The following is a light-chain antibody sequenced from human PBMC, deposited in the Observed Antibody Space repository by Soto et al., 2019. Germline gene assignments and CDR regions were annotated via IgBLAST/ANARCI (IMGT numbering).Light chain of an antibody. V-gene: IGLV1-47*01. CDR2: RNN. J-gene: IGLJ2*01. CDR1: SSNIGSNY. CDR3: AAWHDSLSVV. Sequence: QSVLTQPPSASGTPGQRVTISCSGSSSNIGSNYVYWYQQFPGMAPKLLIYRNNQRPSGVPDRFSGSKSGTSASLAISGLRSEDEADYYCAAWHDSLSVVFGGGTQLTVL.